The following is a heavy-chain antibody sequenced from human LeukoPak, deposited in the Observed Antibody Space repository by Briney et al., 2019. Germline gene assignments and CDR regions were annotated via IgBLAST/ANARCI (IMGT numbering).Heavy chain of an antibody. CDR1: GYTLTELS. J-gene: IGHJ4*02. V-gene: IGHV1-24*01. D-gene: IGHD4-17*01. Sequence: ASVKVSCKVSGYTLTELSMHWVRQAPGKGLEWMGGFDPEDGETIYAQKFQGRVTMTEDTSTDTAYMELSSLRSEDTAVYYCATVLTRAVTQSVYFDYWGQGPLVTVSS. CDR3: ATVLTRAVTQSVYFDY. CDR2: FDPEDGET.